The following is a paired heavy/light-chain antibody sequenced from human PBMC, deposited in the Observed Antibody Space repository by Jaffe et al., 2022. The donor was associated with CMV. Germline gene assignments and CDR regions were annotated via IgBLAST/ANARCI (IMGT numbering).Light chain of an antibody. CDR1: QGISNY. V-gene: IGKV1-16*01. Sequence: DIQMTQSPSSLSASIGDRVTITCRASQGISNYLVWFQQRPGEAPKSLIYAASSLHVGVPSRFRGSGSGTDFTLTISSLQPEDFGTYYCQQYSISPITFGQGTRLDIK. CDR3: QQYSISPIT. J-gene: IGKJ5*01. CDR2: AAS.
Heavy chain of an antibody. CDR1: GFTFSSYY. Sequence: QVQLVQSGAEVKKPGASVKVSCKASGFTFSSYYIHWVRQAPAQGLEWMGMFTPSGGGTTYAQKFQGRVTMTRDTSTGTVYMELSRLKSDDSAVYYCASSRGVTIFRLDNWGRGTLVTVSS. V-gene: IGHV1-46*01. J-gene: IGHJ4*02. CDR3: ASSRGVTIFRLDN. D-gene: IGHD2-21*02. CDR2: FTPSGGGT.